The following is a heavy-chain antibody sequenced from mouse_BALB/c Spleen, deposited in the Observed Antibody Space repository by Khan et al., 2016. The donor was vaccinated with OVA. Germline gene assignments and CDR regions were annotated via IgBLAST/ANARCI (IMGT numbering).Heavy chain of an antibody. CDR1: GFTFSTYG. J-gene: IGHJ3*01. CDR2: VSSGGHYT. Sequence: EVELVESGGDLVKPGGSLKLSCAASGFTFSTYGMSWVRQTPDKRLEWVATVSSGGHYTYYPDTVKGRFTISRDNVKNTLYLQMSSLKSEDTAMFYCARIAYYYGSEVFAYWGQGTLVTVSA. V-gene: IGHV5-6*01. D-gene: IGHD1-1*01. CDR3: ARIAYYYGSEVFAY.